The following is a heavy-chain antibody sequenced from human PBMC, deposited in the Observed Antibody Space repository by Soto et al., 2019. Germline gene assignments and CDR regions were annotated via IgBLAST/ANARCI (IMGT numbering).Heavy chain of an antibody. D-gene: IGHD1-26*01. Sequence: ASVKVSCKASGYTFTSYDINWVRQATGQGLEWMGWMNPNSGNTGYAQKFQGRVTMTRNTSISTAYMELSSLRSEDTAVYYCARRGAEPEYYYYYSYMDVWGKGTTVTVSS. CDR2: MNPNSGNT. CDR1: GYTFTSYD. J-gene: IGHJ6*03. CDR3: ARRGAEPEYYYYYSYMDV. V-gene: IGHV1-8*01.